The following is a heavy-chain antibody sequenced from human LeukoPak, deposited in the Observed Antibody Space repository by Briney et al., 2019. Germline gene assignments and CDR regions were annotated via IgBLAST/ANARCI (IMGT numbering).Heavy chain of an antibody. V-gene: IGHV3-23*01. Sequence: GGSLRLSCAASGFSFSSYAMSWVRQAPGKGLEWVSAISGSGGSTYYADSVKGRFTISRDNSKNTLYLQMNSLRAEDTAVYYCAKDRFTIFGLSLDYWGQGTLVTVSS. CDR3: AKDRFTIFGLSLDY. J-gene: IGHJ4*02. CDR1: GFSFSSYA. D-gene: IGHD3-3*01. CDR2: ISGSGGST.